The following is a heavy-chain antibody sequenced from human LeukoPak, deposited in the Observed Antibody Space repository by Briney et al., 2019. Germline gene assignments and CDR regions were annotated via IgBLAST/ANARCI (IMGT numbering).Heavy chain of an antibody. CDR1: GFTFDDYG. Sequence: GGSLRLSCAASGFTFDDYGMSWVRQAPGKGLEWVSGINWNGGSTGYADSVKGRFTISRDNAKNSLYLQMNSLRAEDTALYYCARGLGRTAMVTRGGVRFDYWGQGTLVTVSS. V-gene: IGHV3-20*04. CDR3: ARGLGRTAMVTRGGVRFDY. CDR2: INWNGGST. J-gene: IGHJ4*02. D-gene: IGHD5-18*01.